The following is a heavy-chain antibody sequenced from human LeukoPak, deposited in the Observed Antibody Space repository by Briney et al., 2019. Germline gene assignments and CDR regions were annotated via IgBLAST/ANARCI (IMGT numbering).Heavy chain of an antibody. Sequence: GGSLRLSCVASGFTFGKYWMSWVRQAPGKGLEWVSVIYSGGSTYYADSVKGRFTISRDNSKNTLYLQMNSLRAEDTAVYYCAREYCRTAGCHFDYWGQGTLVTVSS. D-gene: IGHD2-15*01. CDR3: AREYCRTAGCHFDY. CDR1: GFTFGKYW. CDR2: IYSGGST. J-gene: IGHJ4*02. V-gene: IGHV3-53*01.